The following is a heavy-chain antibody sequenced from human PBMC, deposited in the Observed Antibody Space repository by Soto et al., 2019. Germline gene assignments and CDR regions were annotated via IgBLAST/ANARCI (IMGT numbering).Heavy chain of an antibody. D-gene: IGHD1-1*01. V-gene: IGHV3-21*01. CDR1: GFTFSSDS. Sequence: GGSLRLSCAASGFTFSSDSMNWVRQAPGKGLEWVSSISSSSSYIYYADSVKGRFTISRDNAKNSLYLQMNSLRAEDTAVYYCAREGILERQGPYYYYYGMDVWGQGTTVTVSS. CDR3: AREGILERQGPYYYYYGMDV. J-gene: IGHJ6*02. CDR2: ISSSSSYI.